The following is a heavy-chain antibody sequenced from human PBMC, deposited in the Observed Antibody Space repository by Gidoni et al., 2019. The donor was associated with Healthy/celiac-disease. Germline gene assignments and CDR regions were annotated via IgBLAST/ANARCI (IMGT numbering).Heavy chain of an antibody. CDR2: VKQDGSEK. CDR3: RGRFLVRAGYGMDV. J-gene: IGHJ6*02. Sequence: EVQLVESGGGLVQPGGSLRLSCPASGFPFSCDWMSWVRQAPGKGLEWVAYVKQDGSEKYYVDSVKGRFTSSRDNAKNSLYLQMNSLRAEDTAVYYCRGRFLVRAGYGMDVWGQGTTVTVSS. CDR1: GFPFSCDW. V-gene: IGHV3-7*02. D-gene: IGHD3-3*01.